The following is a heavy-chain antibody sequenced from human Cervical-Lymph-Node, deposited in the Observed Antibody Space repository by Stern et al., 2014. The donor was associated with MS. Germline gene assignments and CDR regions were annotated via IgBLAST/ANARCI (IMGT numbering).Heavy chain of an antibody. V-gene: IGHV1-2*06. CDR2: LNPNSDDP. J-gene: IGHJ4*02. Sequence: QVQLVESGTQMQKPGASVKVSCKASGYTFTAFFIHCVRQVPGQGLEWMGRLNPNSDDPTYAQNFRDRVTLTSDTSIGTAYLELSRLTSADTAVYYCAREATRIVVGIDYWGQGTQVTVSS. CDR1: GYTFTAFF. CDR3: AREATRIVVGIDY. D-gene: IGHD1-26*01.